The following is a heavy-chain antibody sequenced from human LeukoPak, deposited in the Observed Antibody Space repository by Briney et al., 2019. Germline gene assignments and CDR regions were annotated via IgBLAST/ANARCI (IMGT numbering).Heavy chain of an antibody. CDR2: ISSSSSYI. CDR1: RFTFSNYW. J-gene: IGHJ6*03. V-gene: IGHV3-21*01. CDR3: ARVAYYYYYYMDV. Sequence: PGGSLRLSCAASRFTFSNYWMNWVRQAPGKGLEWVSSISSSSSYIYYADSVKGRFTISRDNAKNSLYLQMNSLRAEDTAVYYCARVAYYYYYYMDVWGKGTTVTVSS.